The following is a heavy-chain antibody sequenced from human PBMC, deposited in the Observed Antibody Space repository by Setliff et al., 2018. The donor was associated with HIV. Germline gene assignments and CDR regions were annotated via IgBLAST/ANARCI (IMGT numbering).Heavy chain of an antibody. D-gene: IGHD4-17*01. Sequence: ASVKVSCKASGYTFNNYYMHWVRQAPGQGLEWMGIINPSGGSTSYAQKFQGRVTMTRDTSTSTVYMELSSLRSEDTAVYYCARELYGDYTLDYWGQGTLVTVSS. V-gene: IGHV1-46*02. J-gene: IGHJ4*02. CDR3: ARELYGDYTLDY. CDR1: GYTFNNYY. CDR2: INPSGGST.